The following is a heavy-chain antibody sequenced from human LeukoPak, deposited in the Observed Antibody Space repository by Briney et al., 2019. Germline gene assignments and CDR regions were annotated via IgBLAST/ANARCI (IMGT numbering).Heavy chain of an antibody. D-gene: IGHD3-22*01. J-gene: IGHJ4*02. CDR3: GRGSSGYSDREIDY. CDR1: GFTFSDYY. Sequence: LGGSLRLSCAASGFTFSDYYMSWIRQAPGKGLEWVSYISSSGDIIYYADSVKGRFTVSRDNAKKSLYLQMNSLRAEDTSVYYCGRGSSGYSDREIDYWGQGTLVTVSS. CDR2: ISSSGDII. V-gene: IGHV3-11*04.